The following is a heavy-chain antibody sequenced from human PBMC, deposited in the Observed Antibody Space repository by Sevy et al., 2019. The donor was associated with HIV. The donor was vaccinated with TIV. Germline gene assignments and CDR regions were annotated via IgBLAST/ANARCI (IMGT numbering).Heavy chain of an antibody. V-gene: IGHV4-59*01. D-gene: IGHD6-19*01. CDR2: IYYSGTT. CDR3: ARHSSGWFFDY. J-gene: IGHJ4*02. Sequence: SETLSLTCTVSGDSMSSYYWSWIRQPPGKGLDWIGYIYYSGTTNYSPSLKSRVTISVDTSKNQFSLKLSSVTAADTAVYYCARHSSGWFFDYWGQGTLVTVSS. CDR1: GDSMSSYY.